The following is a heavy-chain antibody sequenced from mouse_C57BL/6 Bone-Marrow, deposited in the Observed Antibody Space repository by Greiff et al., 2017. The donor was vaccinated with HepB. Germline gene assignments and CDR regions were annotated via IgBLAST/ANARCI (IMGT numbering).Heavy chain of an antibody. Sequence: QVHVKQSGAELARPGASVKLSCKASGYTFTSYGISWVKQRTGQGLEWIGEIYPRSGNTYYNEKFKGKATLTADKSSSTAYMELRSLTSEDSAVYFCARKGLYYGSNWGQGTTLTVSS. V-gene: IGHV1-81*01. CDR1: GYTFTSYG. J-gene: IGHJ2*01. CDR2: IYPRSGNT. CDR3: ARKGLYYGSN. D-gene: IGHD1-1*01.